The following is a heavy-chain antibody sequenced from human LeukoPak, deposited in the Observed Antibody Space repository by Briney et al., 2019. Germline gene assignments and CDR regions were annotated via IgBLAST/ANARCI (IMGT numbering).Heavy chain of an antibody. CDR2: ISYDGSNK. J-gene: IGHJ4*02. CDR3: ARDRGGSYYDY. V-gene: IGHV3-30-3*01. D-gene: IGHD3-16*01. Sequence: GGSLRLSCAASGFTFSSYAMHWVRQAPGKGLEWVAVISYDGSNKYYADSVKGRFTISRDNSKNTLYLQMNSLRAEDTAVYYCARDRGGSYYDYWGQGTLVTVSS. CDR1: GFTFSSYA.